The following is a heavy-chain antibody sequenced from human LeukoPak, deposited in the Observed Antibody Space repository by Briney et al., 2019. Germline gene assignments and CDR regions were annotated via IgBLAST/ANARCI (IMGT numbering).Heavy chain of an antibody. V-gene: IGHV3-7*01. J-gene: IGHJ4*02. CDR1: GFTFSSYW. D-gene: IGHD3-10*01. CDR3: ARGSGITMVRFFY. Sequence: GGSLRLSCAASGFTFSSYWMSWVRQAPGKGLEWVANIKQDGSEKYYVDPVKGRFTISRDNAKNSLYLQMNSLRAEDTAVYYCARGSGITMVRFFYWGQGTLVTVSS. CDR2: IKQDGSEK.